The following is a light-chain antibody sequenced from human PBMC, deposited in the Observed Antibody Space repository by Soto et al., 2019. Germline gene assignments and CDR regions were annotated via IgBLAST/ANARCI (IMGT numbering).Light chain of an antibody. J-gene: IGLJ1*01. Sequence: QSALTQPASVSGSPGQSITISCTGTSSDVGGYHYVSWYQQHPGKAPKLMIYEVSNRPSGVSNRFSGSKSGNTASLTISGLQAEDEADYLCSSYAGSSTYVFGTGTKLTVL. CDR3: SSYAGSSTYV. CDR2: EVS. V-gene: IGLV2-14*01. CDR1: SSDVGGYHY.